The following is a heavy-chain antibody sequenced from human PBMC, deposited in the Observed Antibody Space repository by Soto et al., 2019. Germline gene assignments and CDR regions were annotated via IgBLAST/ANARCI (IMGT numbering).Heavy chain of an antibody. CDR2: IYSGGST. V-gene: IGHV3-53*01. D-gene: IGHD3-16*01. Sequence: QPGGSLRLSCAASGFTVSSNYMSWVRQAPGKGLEWVSVIYSGGSTYYADSVKGRFTISRDNSKNTLYLQMNSLRAEDTAVYYCARALGITHGAFDIWGQGTMVTVSS. CDR1: GFTVSSNY. CDR3: ARALGITHGAFDI. J-gene: IGHJ3*02.